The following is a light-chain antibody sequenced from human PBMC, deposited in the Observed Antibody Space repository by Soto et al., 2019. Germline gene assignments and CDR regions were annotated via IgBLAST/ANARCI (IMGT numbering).Light chain of an antibody. CDR3: GSWDTSLNLCYV. CDR2: DNV. J-gene: IGLJ1*01. Sequence: QSVLTQPPAVSAAPGQNATISCSGTSSNIGTNFVSWYQHLPGTAPKILIYDNVKRPSGIPDRFSGFKSGASATLGITGLQTGDEADYYCGSWDTSLNLCYVFGTGTKVTVL. CDR1: SSNIGTNF. V-gene: IGLV1-51*01.